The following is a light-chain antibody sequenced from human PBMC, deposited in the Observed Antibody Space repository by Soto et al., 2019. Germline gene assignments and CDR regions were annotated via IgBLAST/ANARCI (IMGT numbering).Light chain of an antibody. CDR3: QQRCSWPWT. J-gene: IGKJ1*01. CDR2: DVS. Sequence: IVVRQSPATRPSSRGEIATVSCRASQSVRSYLSWYQQEPGQAPRPLMYDVSNRATGIPASFNGSGSGTAFTLTITSIEPEDFAVYYCQQRCSWPWTFGQGTKVDI. CDR1: QSVRSY. V-gene: IGKV3-11*01.